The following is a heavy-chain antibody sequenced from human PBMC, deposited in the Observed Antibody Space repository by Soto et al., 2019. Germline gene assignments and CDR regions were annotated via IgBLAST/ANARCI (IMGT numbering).Heavy chain of an antibody. CDR3: ASHTRSTSWEYYFDY. Sequence: SETLSLTCTVSGGSISSGGYYWSWIRQHPGKGLEWIGYIYYSGSTYYNPSLKSRVTISVDTSKNQFSLKLSSVTAADTAVNYCASHTRSTSWEYYFDYWGQGTLVTVSS. J-gene: IGHJ4*02. CDR2: IYYSGST. V-gene: IGHV4-31*03. D-gene: IGHD2-2*01. CDR1: GGSISSGGYY.